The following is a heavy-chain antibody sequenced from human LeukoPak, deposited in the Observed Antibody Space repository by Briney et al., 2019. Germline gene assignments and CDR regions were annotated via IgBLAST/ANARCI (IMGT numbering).Heavy chain of an antibody. CDR2: IYYSGST. CDR3: ARSFGESPFDY. D-gene: IGHD3-10*01. CDR1: GGSISSYY. V-gene: IGHV4-59*08. Sequence: PSETLSLTCTVSGGSISSYYWSWIRQPPGKGLEWIGYIYYSGSTNYNPSLKSRVTISVDMSKNQFSLKLSSVTAADTAVYYCARSFGESPFDYWGQGTLVTVSS. J-gene: IGHJ4*02.